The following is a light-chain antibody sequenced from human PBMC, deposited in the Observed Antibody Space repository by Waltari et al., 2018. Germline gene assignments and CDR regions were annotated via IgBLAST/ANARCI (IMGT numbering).Light chain of an antibody. CDR2: EVS. V-gene: IGLV2-14*01. J-gene: IGLJ2*01. CDR1: ISDIGAYKY. Sequence: QSALTQPASVSGSPGQSITISCSGTISDIGAYKYVSWYQQHPGKAPKLVISEVSNRPSGVSDRFTGSKSGNTASLTISGLQTSDEALYYCSSYTGKTTLVTFGGGTKVTVL. CDR3: SSYTGKTTLVT.